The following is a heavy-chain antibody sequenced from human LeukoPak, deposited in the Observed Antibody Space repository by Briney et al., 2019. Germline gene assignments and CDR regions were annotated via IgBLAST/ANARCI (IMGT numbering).Heavy chain of an antibody. CDR2: IKSSNT. J-gene: IGHJ4*02. Sequence: TSETLSLTCTVSGGSISSYYWSWIRQPAGKGLEWIGRIKSSNTNYNPSLKSRVSISLDTSTNQFSLKLSSLTAADTAVYYCARVPDWTYVPDYWGQGTLVTVSS. D-gene: IGHD3-16*01. V-gene: IGHV4-4*07. CDR1: GGSISSYY. CDR3: ARVPDWTYVPDY.